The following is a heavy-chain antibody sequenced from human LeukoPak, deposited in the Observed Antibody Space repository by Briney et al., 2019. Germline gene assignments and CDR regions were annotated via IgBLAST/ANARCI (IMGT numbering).Heavy chain of an antibody. CDR2: INQNGREK. J-gene: IGHJ4*02. CDR3: ARSLGDD. Sequence: PGGSLRLSCEVSGLTFSTYWMTWVRQAPGKGLEWVASINQNGREKYYVDSVKGRFTISRDNAKDSLYLQMNSLRDEDTAVYYCARSLGDDWGQGTLFTVSS. CDR1: GLTFSTYW. V-gene: IGHV3-7*01. D-gene: IGHD3-16*01.